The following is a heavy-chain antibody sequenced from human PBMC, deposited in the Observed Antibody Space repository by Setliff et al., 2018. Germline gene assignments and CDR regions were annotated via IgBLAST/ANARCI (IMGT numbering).Heavy chain of an antibody. CDR1: GYTFTNYG. Sequence: GASVKVSCKPSGYTFTNYGITWVRQAPGQGLEWMGWINNYNTNTNYAQKLQGRVAMTTDTSTSTAYMELRSLRSDDSAVYYCARINFYVSSGHYYAPDYWGQGTLVTVSS. J-gene: IGHJ4*02. V-gene: IGHV1-18*01. CDR2: INNYNTNT. CDR3: ARINFYVSSGHYYAPDY. D-gene: IGHD3-22*01.